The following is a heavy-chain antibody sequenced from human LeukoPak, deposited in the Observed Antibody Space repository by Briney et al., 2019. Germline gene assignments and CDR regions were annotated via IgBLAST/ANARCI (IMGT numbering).Heavy chain of an antibody. V-gene: IGHV1-18*01. Sequence: ASVKVSCKASGYTFTSYGISWVRQAPGQGLEWMGWISAYNGNTNYVQKLQGRVTMTTDTSTSTAYMELRSLRSDDTAVYYCARDLDYYDSSGYYYSAFDIWGQGTMVTVSS. CDR1: GYTFTSYG. CDR2: ISAYNGNT. J-gene: IGHJ3*02. D-gene: IGHD3-22*01. CDR3: ARDLDYYDSSGYYYSAFDI.